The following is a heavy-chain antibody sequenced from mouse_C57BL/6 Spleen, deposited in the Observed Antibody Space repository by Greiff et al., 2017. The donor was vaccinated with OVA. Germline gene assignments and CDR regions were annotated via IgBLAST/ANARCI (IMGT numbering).Heavy chain of an antibody. CDR3: ARVYDYDGGYFDY. D-gene: IGHD2-4*01. Sequence: QVQLQQSGAELAKPGASVKLSCKASGYTFTSYWMHWVNQRPGQGLEWIGYINPSSGYTKYNQKFKDKATLTADKSSSTAYMQLSSLTYEDSAVYYCARVYDYDGGYFDYWGQGTTLTVSS. V-gene: IGHV1-7*01. CDR2: INPSSGYT. J-gene: IGHJ2*01. CDR1: GYTFTSYW.